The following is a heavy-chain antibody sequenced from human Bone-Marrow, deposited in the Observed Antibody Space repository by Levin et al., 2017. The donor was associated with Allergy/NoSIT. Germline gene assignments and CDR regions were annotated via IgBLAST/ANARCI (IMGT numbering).Heavy chain of an antibody. CDR1: GFSFGDYY. V-gene: IGHV3-11*03. D-gene: IGHD6-19*01. J-gene: IGHJ3*01. CDR2: ISGSGSDK. Sequence: GGSLRLSCIASGFSFGDYYMTWVRLAPGKGLDYISSISGSGSDKNYADSVQGRFAISRDNAKKSVFLQMNSLRAEDTAVYFCARGWEFLYLSDAFDVWGQGTMVTVSS. CDR3: ARGWEFLYLSDAFDV.